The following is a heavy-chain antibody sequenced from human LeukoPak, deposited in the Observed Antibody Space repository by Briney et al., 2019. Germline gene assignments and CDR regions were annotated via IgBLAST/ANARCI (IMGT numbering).Heavy chain of an antibody. J-gene: IGHJ4*02. CDR2: INHSGST. V-gene: IGHV4-34*01. Sequence: SETLSLTCAVYGGSFSGYYWSWIRQPPGKGLEWIGEINHSGSTKYNPSLESRVTISVDTSKNQLSLNLSSVTAADTAVYYCARLSNDYGDYEGHYWGQGTLVTVSP. CDR3: ARLSNDYGDYEGHY. D-gene: IGHD4-17*01. CDR1: GGSFSGYY.